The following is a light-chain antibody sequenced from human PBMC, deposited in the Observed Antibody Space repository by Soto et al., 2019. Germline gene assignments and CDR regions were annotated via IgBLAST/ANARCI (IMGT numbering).Light chain of an antibody. CDR1: SSDVGAYNY. Sequence: QSALTQPPSASGAPGQSVTISCTGTSSDVGAYNYVSWYQQHAGKAPKLVIYEFTKRPSGVPDRFSGSKSANTASLTVSGLQAEDEADYCSSFASSNTGVFGGGTKLTVL. V-gene: IGLV2-8*01. J-gene: IGLJ3*02. CDR2: EFT. CDR3: SSFASSNTGV.